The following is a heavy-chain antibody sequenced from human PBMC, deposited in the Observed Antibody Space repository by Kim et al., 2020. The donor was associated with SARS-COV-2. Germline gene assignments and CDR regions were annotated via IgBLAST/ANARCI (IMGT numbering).Heavy chain of an antibody. D-gene: IGHD1-1*01. CDR3: ARVKATTNPFFDY. J-gene: IGHJ4*02. Sequence: YAQGFTGRFVFSLDTSVSTAYLQISSLKAEDTAVYYCARVKATTNPFFDYWGQGTLVTVSS. V-gene: IGHV7-4-1*02.